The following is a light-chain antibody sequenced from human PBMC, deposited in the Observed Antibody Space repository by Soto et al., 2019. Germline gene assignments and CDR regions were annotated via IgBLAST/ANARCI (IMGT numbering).Light chain of an antibody. CDR2: DVS. J-gene: IGLJ2*01. CDR3: SSDTSRSTLVV. Sequence: QSALTQPASVSGSPGQSITISCTGTSSDVGGYNYVSWYQQHPGKAPKVMIYDVSYRASGVSNRFSGSKSGNTASLTIYGLQVEDEADYYCSSDTSRSTLVVFGGGTQLTVL. V-gene: IGLV2-14*03. CDR1: SSDVGGYNY.